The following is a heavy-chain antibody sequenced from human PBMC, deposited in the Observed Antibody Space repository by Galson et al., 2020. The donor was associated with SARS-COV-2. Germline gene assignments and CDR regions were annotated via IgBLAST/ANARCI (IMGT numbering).Heavy chain of an antibody. J-gene: IGHJ5*02. D-gene: IGHD7-27*01. V-gene: IGHV3-48*03. CDR2: ISSSGNSI. Sequence: TGGSLRLSCAASGFILSSFDMNWVRQAPGKGLEWVSYISSSGNSIYYADSVKGRFTISRDNAKNSLYLQMNTLRAEDTAVYYCVGQGAYIDAYWGGGRRREFDPWGQGTLVTVSS. CDR3: VGQGAYIDAYWGGGRRREFDP. CDR1: GFILSSFD.